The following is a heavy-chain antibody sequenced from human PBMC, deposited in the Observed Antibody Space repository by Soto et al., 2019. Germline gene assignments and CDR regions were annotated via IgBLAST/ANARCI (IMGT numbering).Heavy chain of an antibody. CDR3: ARVTCSSTSCYRRGSGGYYYYMDV. CDR2: IKQDGSEK. D-gene: IGHD2-2*01. V-gene: IGHV3-7*01. CDR1: GFTFSSYG. J-gene: IGHJ6*03. Sequence: GGSLILSCAASGFTFSSYGMSWVRQAPGKGLEWVANIKQDGSEKYYVDSVKGRFTISRDNAKNSLYLQMNSLRAEDTAVYYCARVTCSSTSCYRRGSGGYYYYMDVWGKGTTVTVSS.